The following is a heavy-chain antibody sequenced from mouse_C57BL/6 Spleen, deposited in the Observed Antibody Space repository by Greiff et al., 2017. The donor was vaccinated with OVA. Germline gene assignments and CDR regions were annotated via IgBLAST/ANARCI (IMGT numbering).Heavy chain of an antibody. J-gene: IGHJ2*01. CDR1: GYTFTSYW. D-gene: IGHD1-1*01. V-gene: IGHV1-50*01. Sequence: QVQLQQPGAELVKPGASVKLSCKASGYTFTSYWMQWVKQRPGQGLEWIGEIDTSDSYTNYNQKFKGKATLTVDKSSSTAYMQLSSLTSEDSAVYYCATHYYGSSYYFDYWGKGTTLTVSS. CDR3: ATHYYGSSYYFDY. CDR2: IDTSDSYT.